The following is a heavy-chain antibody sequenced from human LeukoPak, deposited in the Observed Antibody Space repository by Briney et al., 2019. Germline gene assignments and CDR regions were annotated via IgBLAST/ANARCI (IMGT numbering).Heavy chain of an antibody. V-gene: IGHV3-30-3*01. D-gene: IGHD2-15*01. CDR3: AREIVVVVAATGQHPYLDY. Sequence: PGGSLRLSCAASGFTFSSYAMHWVRQAPGKGLEWVAVISYDGSNKYYADSVKGRFTISRDNSKNTLYLQMNSLRAEDTAVYYCAREIVVVVAATGQHPYLDYWGQGTLVTVSS. CDR1: GFTFSSYA. CDR2: ISYDGSNK. J-gene: IGHJ4*02.